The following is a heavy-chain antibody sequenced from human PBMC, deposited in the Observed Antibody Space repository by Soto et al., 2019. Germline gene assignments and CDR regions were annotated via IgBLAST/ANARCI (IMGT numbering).Heavy chain of an antibody. J-gene: IGHJ4*02. CDR3: ARDGGLGAVAADY. D-gene: IGHD6-19*01. Sequence: QLQLQESGSGLVKPSQTLSLTCAVSGGSISSGGYSWSWIRQPPGKGLEWIGYIYHSGSTYYNPSLKSRVTISVDRSKTQFSLKLSSVTAANTAVYYCARDGGLGAVAADYWGQGTLVTVSS. CDR1: GGSISSGGYS. V-gene: IGHV4-30-2*01. CDR2: IYHSGST.